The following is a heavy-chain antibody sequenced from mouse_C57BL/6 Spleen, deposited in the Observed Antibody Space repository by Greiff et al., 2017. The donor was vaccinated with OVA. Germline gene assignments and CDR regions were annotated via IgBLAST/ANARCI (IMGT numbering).Heavy chain of an antibody. CDR1: GFTFSSYA. J-gene: IGHJ2*01. Sequence: EVKLMESGGGLVKPGGSLKLSCAASGFTFSSYAMSWVRQTPEKRLEWVASISDGGSYTYYPDNVTGRFTISRDNAKNNLYLQMSHLKSEDTAMYYCARGITTVVSPYYFDCWGQSATLTFSS. V-gene: IGHV5-4*03. CDR3: ARGITTVVSPYYFDC. CDR2: ISDGGSYT. D-gene: IGHD1-1*01.